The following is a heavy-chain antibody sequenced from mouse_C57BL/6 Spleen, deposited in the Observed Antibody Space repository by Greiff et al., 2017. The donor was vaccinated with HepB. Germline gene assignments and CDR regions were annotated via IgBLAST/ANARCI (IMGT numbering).Heavy chain of an antibody. J-gene: IGHJ2*01. CDR1: GYTFTSYG. Sequence: QVQLQQSGAELARPGASVKLSCKASGYTFTSYGISWVKQRPGQGLEWIGEIYPRSGNTYYNEKFKGKATLTADKSSSTAYMELRSLTSADSAVYFCARRGLIYCYGSSYGYWGQGTTLTVSS. V-gene: IGHV1-81*01. CDR3: ARRGLIYCYGSSYGY. CDR2: IYPRSGNT. D-gene: IGHD1-1*01.